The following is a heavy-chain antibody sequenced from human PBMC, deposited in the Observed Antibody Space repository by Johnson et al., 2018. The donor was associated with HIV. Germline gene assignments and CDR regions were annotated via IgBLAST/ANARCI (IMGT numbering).Heavy chain of an antibody. D-gene: IGHD3-10*01. V-gene: IGHV3-33*06. Sequence: QVQLVESGGGLVQPGGSLRLSCAMSGFTFSSHWMTWVRQAPGKGLEWVAVIWYDGSNKNYADSVKGRFTISRDNSKNTLYLQMNSLRAEDTAVYYCAKGYGPGSPHGAFDIWGQGTMVTVSS. J-gene: IGHJ3*02. CDR3: AKGYGPGSPHGAFDI. CDR2: IWYDGSNK. CDR1: GFTFSSHW.